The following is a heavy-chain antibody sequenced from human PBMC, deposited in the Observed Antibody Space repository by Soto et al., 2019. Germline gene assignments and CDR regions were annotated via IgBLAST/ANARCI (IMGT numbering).Heavy chain of an antibody. J-gene: IGHJ3*02. V-gene: IGHV1-2*04. CDR2: INPNSGGT. CDR3: VTGFPYDILTGRGALDI. D-gene: IGHD3-9*01. Sequence: WPCHAPEKGLEWMGWINPNSGGTNYAQKFQGWVTMTRDTSISTAYMELSRLRSDDTAVYYCVTGFPYDILTGRGALDIWGKGTMVTVSS.